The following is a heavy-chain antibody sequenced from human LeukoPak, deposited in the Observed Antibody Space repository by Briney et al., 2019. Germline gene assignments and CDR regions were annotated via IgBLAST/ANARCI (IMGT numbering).Heavy chain of an antibody. Sequence: SVKVSCKASGGTFSIYAISWVRQAPGQGLEWMGGIIPIFGTANYAQKLQGRVTITADESTSTAYMELSSLRSEDTAVYYCASSPWGDYYYDSSGYYPFDYWGQGTLVTVSS. CDR1: GGTFSIYA. V-gene: IGHV1-69*13. D-gene: IGHD3-22*01. CDR3: ASSPWGDYYYDSSGYYPFDY. J-gene: IGHJ4*02. CDR2: IIPIFGTA.